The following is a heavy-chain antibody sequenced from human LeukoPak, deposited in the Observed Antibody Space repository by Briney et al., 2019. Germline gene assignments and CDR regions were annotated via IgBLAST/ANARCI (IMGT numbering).Heavy chain of an antibody. CDR1: GLNFDDSA. J-gene: IGHJ4*02. Sequence: PGGPLRLSCVASGLNFDDSAMHWVRQAPGKGLEWVSLICADGDSTFSADSVKGRFSISRDNSKNSLYLQMNSLRSEDTAMYCCAKESGKFDYWGQGTLVAVSS. CDR2: ICADGDST. CDR3: AKESGKFDY. V-gene: IGHV3-43*02.